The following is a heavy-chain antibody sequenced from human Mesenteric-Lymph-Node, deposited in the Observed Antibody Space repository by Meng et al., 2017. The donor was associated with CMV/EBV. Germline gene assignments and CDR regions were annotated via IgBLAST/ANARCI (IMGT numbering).Heavy chain of an antibody. Sequence: ASVKVSCKASGYTFTSYDINWVRQATGQGLEWMGWMNPNSGNTGYAQKFQGRVTMTRNTSISTAYMELSSLRSEDTAVYYCARWFSTGDFWSGSSDYWGQGTLVTVSS. J-gene: IGHJ4*02. V-gene: IGHV1-8*01. D-gene: IGHD3-3*01. CDR1: GYTFTSYD. CDR2: MNPNSGNT. CDR3: ARWFSTGDFWSGSSDY.